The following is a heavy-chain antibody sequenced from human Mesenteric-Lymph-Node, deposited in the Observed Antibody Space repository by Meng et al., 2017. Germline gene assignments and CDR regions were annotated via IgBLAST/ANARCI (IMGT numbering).Heavy chain of an antibody. Sequence: GGSLRLSCAASGFTFDDYAMHWVRQAPGKGLEWVSGITWNSGSIDYADSVKGRFTISRDNTKNSLYLHMTSLSPEDTAFYYCAKGVYATSSWYYFDYWGQGTLVTVSS. CDR2: ITWNSGSI. CDR1: GFTFDDYA. V-gene: IGHV3-9*01. D-gene: IGHD2/OR15-2a*01. CDR3: AKGVYATSSWYYFDY. J-gene: IGHJ4*02.